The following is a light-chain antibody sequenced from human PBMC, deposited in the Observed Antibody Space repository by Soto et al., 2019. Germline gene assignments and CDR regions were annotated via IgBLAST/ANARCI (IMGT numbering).Light chain of an antibody. CDR3: QQSYSTTWT. J-gene: IGKJ1*01. CDR2: AAS. CDR1: QSIGDS. V-gene: IGKV1-39*01. Sequence: DIQMTQSPSTLSASVGDRVTITCRASQSIGDSLAWYQQRPGKAPKLLIYAASSLQSGVPSRFSGSGSETHFTLTISSLQPEDFATYSCQQSYSTTWTFGQGTKVDIK.